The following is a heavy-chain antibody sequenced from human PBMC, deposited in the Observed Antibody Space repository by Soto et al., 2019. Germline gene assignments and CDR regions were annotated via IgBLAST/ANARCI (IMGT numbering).Heavy chain of an antibody. V-gene: IGHV3-23*01. CDR1: GITFRSRA. CDR2: TTDTDGDR. J-gene: IGHJ3*02. CDR3: VKDRMAYNSVWDPFDI. D-gene: IGHD1-20*01. Sequence: GGSLRLSCVASGITFRSRAMSWVRQAPGEGLEWVSTTTDTDGDRKYADSVKGRFTISRDDSKNTLLLQMNSLRAEDTAVYYCVKDRMAYNSVWDPFDIWGQGTMVTVSS.